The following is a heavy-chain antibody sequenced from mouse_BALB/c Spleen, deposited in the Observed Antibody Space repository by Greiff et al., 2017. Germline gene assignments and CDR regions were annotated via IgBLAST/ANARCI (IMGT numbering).Heavy chain of an antibody. V-gene: IGHV5-12-2*01. J-gene: IGHJ2*01. D-gene: IGHD2-1*01. CDR2: ISNGGGST. CDR1: GFTFSSYT. Sequence: EVKVVESGGGLVQPGGSLKLSCAASGFTFSSYTMSWVRQTPEKRLEWVAYISNGGGSTYYPDTVKGRFTISRDNAKNTLYLQMSSLKSEDTAMYYCARHHYGNYDYWGQGTTLTVSS. CDR3: ARHHYGNYDY.